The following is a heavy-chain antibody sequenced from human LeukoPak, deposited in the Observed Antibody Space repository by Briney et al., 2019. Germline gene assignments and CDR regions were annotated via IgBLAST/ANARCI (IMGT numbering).Heavy chain of an antibody. CDR3: AKDVGGAEDV. V-gene: IGHV3-30*02. CDR2: IWYDGSKK. D-gene: IGHD3-10*01. J-gene: IGHJ6*04. CDR1: GFTFSRHG. Sequence: QPGRSLRPSCAASGFTFSRHGTHWVRQAPGKGLEWVAYIWYDGSKKYYADSVKGRFTISRDNSKNTLYLQINSLRAEDTAVYYCAKDVGGAEDVWGKGTTVTVSS.